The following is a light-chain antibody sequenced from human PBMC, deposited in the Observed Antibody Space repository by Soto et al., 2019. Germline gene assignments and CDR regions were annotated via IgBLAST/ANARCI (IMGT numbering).Light chain of an antibody. CDR2: GAS. Sequence: ESRFRRSPGHLNKSPGERATLSCRASQSVSSTYIAWYQQNPGQAPRLLIYGASSRATGIPDRFSGSGSGTDFTLTISRLEPEDFAVYFCQQYGRSPPFTFGQGTKVDIK. CDR3: QQYGRSPPFT. CDR1: QSVSSTY. V-gene: IGKV3-20*01. J-gene: IGKJ2*01.